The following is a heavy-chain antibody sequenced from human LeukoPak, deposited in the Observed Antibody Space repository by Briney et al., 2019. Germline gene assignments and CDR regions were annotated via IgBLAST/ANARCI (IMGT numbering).Heavy chain of an antibody. CDR3: ARSGSIDSGFDHDY. CDR1: GYSFTDYW. V-gene: IGHV5-51*01. CDR2: MFPGDSDT. Sequence: GESLKISCKASGYSFTDYWIGWVRQMPGKGLEWMGIMFPGDSDTRYSPSFQGQVTISADKSITTAYLQWSSLKASDTAMYYCARSGSIDSGFDHDYWGQGTPVTVSS. J-gene: IGHJ4*02. D-gene: IGHD5-12*01.